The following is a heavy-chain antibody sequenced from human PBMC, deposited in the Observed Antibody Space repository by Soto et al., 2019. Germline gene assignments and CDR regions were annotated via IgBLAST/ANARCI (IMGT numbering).Heavy chain of an antibody. CDR2: IYHSGST. D-gene: IGHD2-21*02. CDR1: GYSISSGYY. V-gene: IGHV4-38-2*02. CDR3: ARVPPIVVVTAIPDDAFDI. J-gene: IGHJ3*02. Sequence: SETLDLTCTVSGYSISSGYYWGWIRQPPGKGLEWIGSIYHSGSTYYNPSLKSRVTISVDTSKNQFSLKLSSVTAADTAVYYCARVPPIVVVTAIPDDAFDIWGQGTMVTVS.